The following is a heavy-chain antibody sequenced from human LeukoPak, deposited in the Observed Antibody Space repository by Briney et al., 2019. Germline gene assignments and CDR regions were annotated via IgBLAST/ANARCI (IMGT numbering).Heavy chain of an antibody. CDR3: ARDSPRPEWLQEYYFDS. CDR1: GYNFPSYG. V-gene: IGHV1-18*01. D-gene: IGHD5-12*01. Sequence: ASVQVSCHASGYNFPSYGISWVRQAPGQGLEWMGWISAYNGHTNYGQKFQDRIAMTADTSTTTAFMELRSLRSDDTAMYFCARDSPRPEWLQEYYFDSWGQGTLVTVSS. J-gene: IGHJ4*02. CDR2: ISAYNGHT.